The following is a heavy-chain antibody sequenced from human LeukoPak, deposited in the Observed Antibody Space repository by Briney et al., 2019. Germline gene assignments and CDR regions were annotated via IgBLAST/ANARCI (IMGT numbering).Heavy chain of an antibody. CDR1: GYTFTGFY. V-gene: IGHV1-2*02. CDR3: ARWDGYSSSPDY. D-gene: IGHD6-13*01. J-gene: IGHJ4*02. Sequence: GASVKVSCKASGYTFTGFYMHWVRPAPGQGLAWMGWINPHSADTGYAQKFLGRVTMTRDMSISTIYLELTRLTSDDTALYYCARWDGYSSSPDYWGQGTLVTVSS. CDR2: INPHSADT.